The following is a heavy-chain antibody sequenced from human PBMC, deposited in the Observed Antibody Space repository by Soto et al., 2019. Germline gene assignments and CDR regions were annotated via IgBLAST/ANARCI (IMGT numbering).Heavy chain of an antibody. Sequence: QVQLVQSGAEVKKPGSSVKVSCKASGGTFSSYTISWVRQAPGQGLEWMGRIIPILGIANYAQKFQGRVTITADKSXSXVYMELRSLRSEDTAVYYCARDYGSGSWGYYYGMDVWGQGTTVTVSS. CDR1: GGTFSSYT. CDR3: ARDYGSGSWGYYYGMDV. D-gene: IGHD3-10*01. CDR2: IIPILGIA. J-gene: IGHJ6*02. V-gene: IGHV1-69*08.